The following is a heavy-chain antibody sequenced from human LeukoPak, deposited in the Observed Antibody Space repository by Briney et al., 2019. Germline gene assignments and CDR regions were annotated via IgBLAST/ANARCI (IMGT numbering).Heavy chain of an antibody. J-gene: IGHJ4*02. D-gene: IGHD3-3*01. V-gene: IGHV3-11*04. CDR2: ISSSGSTI. CDR1: GFTFSDYY. Sequence: GGSLRLSCTAPGFTFSDYYMSWIRQAPGKGLEWVSYISSSGSTIYYADSVKGRFTISRDNAKNSLYLQMNSLRAEDTAVYYCARASSSGITIFGVVTGFDYWGQGTLVTVSS. CDR3: ARASSSGITIFGVVTGFDY.